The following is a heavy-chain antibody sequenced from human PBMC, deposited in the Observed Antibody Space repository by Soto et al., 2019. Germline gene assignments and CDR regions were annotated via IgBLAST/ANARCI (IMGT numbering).Heavy chain of an antibody. D-gene: IGHD3-10*01. Sequence: GGSLRLSCAASGFTFSSYGMHWVRQAPGKGLEWVAVISYDGSNKYYADSVKGRFTISRHNSNNTLYLQMNSLRAEDTAVYYCARPKGVYGYYYYMDVWGKGTTVTVSS. J-gene: IGHJ6*03. CDR1: GFTFSSYG. CDR3: ARPKGVYGYYYYMDV. V-gene: IGHV3-30*03. CDR2: ISYDGSNK.